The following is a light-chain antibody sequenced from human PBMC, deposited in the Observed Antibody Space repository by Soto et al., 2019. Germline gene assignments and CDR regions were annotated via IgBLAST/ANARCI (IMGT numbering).Light chain of an antibody. CDR3: QQYNSYSYT. CDR2: DAS. Sequence: DIQMTQSPSTLSASVGDRVTITCRASQSISSWLAWYQQKPGKAHKLLIYDASSLESGVPSRFSDSGSGTEFPLTISSLQPDDFATYYCQQYNSYSYTFGQGTKLEIK. J-gene: IGKJ2*01. V-gene: IGKV1-5*01. CDR1: QSISSW.